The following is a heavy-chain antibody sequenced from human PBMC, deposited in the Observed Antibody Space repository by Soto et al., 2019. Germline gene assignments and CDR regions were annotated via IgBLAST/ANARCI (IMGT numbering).Heavy chain of an antibody. CDR3: ARYTWNYVLDYFNGMDV. CDR2: INPNSGGT. V-gene: IGHV1-2*02. J-gene: IGHJ6*02. D-gene: IGHD1-20*01. Sequence: WASVKVSCKASGYTFTGYYMHWVRQAPGQGLEWMGWINPNSGGTNYAQKFQGRVTMTRDTSISTAYMELSRLRSDDTAVYYCARYTWNYVLDYFNGMDVWGQGTTVTVSS. CDR1: GYTFTGYY.